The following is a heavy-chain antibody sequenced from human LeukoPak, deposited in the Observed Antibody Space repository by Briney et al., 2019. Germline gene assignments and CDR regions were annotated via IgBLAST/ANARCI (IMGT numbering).Heavy chain of an antibody. CDR3: ARAVGATHFDY. D-gene: IGHD1-26*01. CDR2: IKQDGSEK. CDR1: GFTFSSYW. V-gene: IGHV3-7*04. Sequence: GGSLRLSCAASGFTFSSYWMSWVRQAPGKGLEWVANIKQDGSEKFYVDSVRGRFTISRDNDKNSLCLQMNSLRAEDTAVYYCARAVGATHFDYWGQGILVTVSS. J-gene: IGHJ4*02.